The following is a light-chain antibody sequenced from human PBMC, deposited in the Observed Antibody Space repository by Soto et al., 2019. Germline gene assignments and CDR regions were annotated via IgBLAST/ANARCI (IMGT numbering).Light chain of an antibody. J-gene: IGKJ4*01. V-gene: IGKV1-12*01. CDR1: QGVGSW. Sequence: DIQMTQSPSSVSASVGDRVTITCRASQGVGSWLARYQQKPGEALKLLIYRISNLQSGVPSRFSGSGSGTDFTLTISSLQPEDFATYYCQQGDSLPLTFGGGTKVDIK. CDR2: RIS. CDR3: QQGDSLPLT.